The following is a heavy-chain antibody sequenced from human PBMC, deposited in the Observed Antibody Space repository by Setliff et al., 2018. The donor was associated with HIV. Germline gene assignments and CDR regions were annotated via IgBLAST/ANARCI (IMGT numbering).Heavy chain of an antibody. Sequence: ASVKVSCKASGYTFTGYYMHWVRQAPGQGLEWMGWINPNSGGTNYAQKFQGRVTMTRDTSISTAYMELSRLRSDDTDVYYCARVSRPTYYYDSSGCPFDYWGQGTLVTVSS. D-gene: IGHD3-22*01. CDR1: GYTFTGYY. J-gene: IGHJ4*02. V-gene: IGHV1-2*02. CDR2: INPNSGGT. CDR3: ARVSRPTYYYDSSGCPFDY.